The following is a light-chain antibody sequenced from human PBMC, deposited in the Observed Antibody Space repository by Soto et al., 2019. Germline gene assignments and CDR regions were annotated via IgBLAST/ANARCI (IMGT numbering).Light chain of an antibody. V-gene: IGKV3-20*01. CDR1: QSLRRSH. Sequence: NLLTQSPGTLSLSPGEKATLSCRVNQSLRRSHLAWYRQKPGQAPRLLIYGTSNRATGIPDRVSGSGSGADFTLTISGLEPEDFAVYFFQHYGGSPPITVGQGTRLEIK. CDR2: GTS. J-gene: IGKJ5*01. CDR3: QHYGGSPPIT.